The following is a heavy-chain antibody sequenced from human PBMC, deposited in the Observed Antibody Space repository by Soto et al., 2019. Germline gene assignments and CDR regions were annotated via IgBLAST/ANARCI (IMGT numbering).Heavy chain of an antibody. D-gene: IGHD2-2*01. Sequence: SETLSLTCTVSGGSISSSSYYWGWIRQPPGKGLEWIGSIYYSGSTYYNPSLKSRVTISVDTSKNQFSLKLSSVTAADTAVYYCARVSQGYCISTSCPRQGYYYYGMDVWGQGTTVTVSS. CDR3: ARVSQGYCISTSCPRQGYYYYGMDV. J-gene: IGHJ6*02. CDR1: GGSISSSSYY. CDR2: IYYSGST. V-gene: IGHV4-39*01.